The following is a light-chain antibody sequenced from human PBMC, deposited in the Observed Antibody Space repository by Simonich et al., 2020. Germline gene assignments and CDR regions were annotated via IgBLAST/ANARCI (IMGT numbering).Light chain of an antibody. Sequence: QSALTQPASVSGSPGPSITISCTGTSSDVGGYNYVSWYQQHPGKAPKLIIYDVSNRPSGVSKRVAGSKSGNTASLTISGLQAEDEADYYCSSYTGSNNLVFGGGTKLTVL. CDR2: DVS. J-gene: IGLJ3*02. CDR3: SSYTGSNNLV. CDR1: SSDVGGYNY. V-gene: IGLV2-14*03.